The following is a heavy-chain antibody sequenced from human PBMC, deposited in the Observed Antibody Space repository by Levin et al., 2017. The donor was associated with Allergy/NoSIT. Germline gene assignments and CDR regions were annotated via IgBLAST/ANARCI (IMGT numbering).Heavy chain of an antibody. V-gene: IGHV1-2*02. CDR2: INPNSGGT. Sequence: ASVKVSCKASGYTFTGYYMHWVRQAPGQGLEWMGWINPNSGGTIYAQKFQGRVTMTRDTSISTAYMELSRLRSDDTAVYYCARSRSWAPYNWFDPWGQGTLVTVSS. D-gene: IGHD2-15*01. CDR1: GYTFTGYY. CDR3: ARSRSWAPYNWFDP. J-gene: IGHJ5*02.